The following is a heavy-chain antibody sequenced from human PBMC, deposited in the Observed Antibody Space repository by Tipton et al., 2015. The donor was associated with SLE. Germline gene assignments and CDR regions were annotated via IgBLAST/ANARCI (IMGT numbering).Heavy chain of an antibody. CDR2: IYHSGST. CDR3: ATVDYFDSGDAFDF. Sequence: LSCAVFGGSISRNNWWSWVRQPPGKGLEWIGEIYHSGSTNYNPSLKSRVTISVDKSKNQFSLKLNSVTAADTAVYYCATVDYFDSGDAFDFWGHGSMVTVSS. J-gene: IGHJ3*01. V-gene: IGHV4-4*02. CDR1: GGSISRNNW. D-gene: IGHD3-22*01.